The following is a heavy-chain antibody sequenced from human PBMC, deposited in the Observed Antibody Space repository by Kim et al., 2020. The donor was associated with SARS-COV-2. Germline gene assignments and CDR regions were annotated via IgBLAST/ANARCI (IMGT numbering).Heavy chain of an antibody. CDR1: GFTFSSYS. D-gene: IGHD2-21*01. CDR2: ISSSSSTI. CDR3: ARYSTSLFSAEYFQH. Sequence: GGSLRLSCAASGFTFSSYSMNWVRQAPGKGLEWVSYISSSSSTIYYADSVKGRFTISRDNAKNSLYLQMNSLRDEDTAVYYCARYSTSLFSAEYFQHWGQGTLVTVSS. J-gene: IGHJ1*01. V-gene: IGHV3-48*02.